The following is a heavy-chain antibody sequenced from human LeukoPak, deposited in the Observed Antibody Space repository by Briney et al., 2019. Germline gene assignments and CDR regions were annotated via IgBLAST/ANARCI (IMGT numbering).Heavy chain of an antibody. CDR2: ISGSGGGT. CDR3: AKSRSPGYSMGYDPDY. J-gene: IGHJ4*02. D-gene: IGHD5-18*01. Sequence: GGSLRLSWGASGFTFSTYGMNWVRQAPGKGLEWVSAISGSGGGTFYTHSVKGRFTISRDNSKNTLFLQMNGLRAEDTATYYCAKSRSPGYSMGYDPDYWGQGTLVIVST. CDR1: GFTFSTYG. V-gene: IGHV3-23*01.